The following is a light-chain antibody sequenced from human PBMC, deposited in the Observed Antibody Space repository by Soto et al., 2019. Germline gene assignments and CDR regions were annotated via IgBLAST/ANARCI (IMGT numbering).Light chain of an antibody. V-gene: IGKV1-16*02. Sequence: DIQMTQSPSSLSASVGDRVTINCQASQGIGNSLAWFQQRPGKAPKSLIYAASTLHSGVPLNFSGSGSGRDFTLTIASLQPEDFATYYCQQYSLYPWTFGQGTTVEIK. CDR2: AAS. CDR1: QGIGNS. CDR3: QQYSLYPWT. J-gene: IGKJ1*01.